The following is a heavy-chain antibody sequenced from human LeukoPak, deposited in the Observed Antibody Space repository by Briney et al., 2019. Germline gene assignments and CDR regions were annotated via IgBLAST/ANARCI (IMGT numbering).Heavy chain of an antibody. Sequence: SETLSLTCAVYGGSFSGYYWSWLRQPPGKGLEWIGYIYYSGSTNYNPSLKSRVTISVDTSKNQFSLKLSSVTAADTAVYYCARDAAARFDYWGQGTLVTVSS. CDR1: GGSFSGYY. CDR3: ARDAAARFDY. D-gene: IGHD6-13*01. V-gene: IGHV4-59*01. CDR2: IYYSGST. J-gene: IGHJ4*02.